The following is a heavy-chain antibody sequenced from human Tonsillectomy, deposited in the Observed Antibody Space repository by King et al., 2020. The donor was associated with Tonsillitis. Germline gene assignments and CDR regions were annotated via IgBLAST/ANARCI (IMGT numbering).Heavy chain of an antibody. CDR3: ARSSGYYPDYYAMDV. CDR2: SNAGNGDT. V-gene: IGHV1-3*02. CDR1: GYAFTRHA. Sequence: QLVQSGAEVKKPGASVKVSCKASGYAFTRHAMHWVRQAPGQRLEWMGWSNAGNGDTNYSQEFQGGVTITRGTSPNTDYWELSSLKSDDTGVYYCARSSGYYPDYYAMDVWGQGTTVTVSS. J-gene: IGHJ6*02. D-gene: IGHD3-22*01.